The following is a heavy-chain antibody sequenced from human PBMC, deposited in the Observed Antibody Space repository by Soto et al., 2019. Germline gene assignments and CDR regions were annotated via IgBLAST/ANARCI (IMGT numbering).Heavy chain of an antibody. D-gene: IGHD6-13*01. Sequence: PSESLSLTCAVYGGSISGYDWSWIRQPPGKGLEWIGQIHHTGNTNYSSSLRSRVSISVDTSKNQFSLKLSSVTAADTAVYYCARGTYSGTWYAVYWGQGTLLTVSS. CDR2: IHHTGNT. V-gene: IGHV4-34*01. J-gene: IGHJ4*02. CDR1: GGSISGYD. CDR3: ARGTYSGTWYAVY.